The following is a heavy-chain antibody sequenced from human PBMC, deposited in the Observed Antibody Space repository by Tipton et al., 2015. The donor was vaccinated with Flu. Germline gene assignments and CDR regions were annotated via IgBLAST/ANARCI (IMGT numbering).Heavy chain of an antibody. V-gene: IGHV3-13*01. CDR2: IGSAGDT. J-gene: IGHJ4*02. CDR3: ATEGIAAAGRPWEAGSFDY. CDR1: GFTFSTYD. Sequence: QLVQSGGTLVQPGGSLRLSCAASGFTFSTYDIHWVRQGTGKGLEWVSGIGSAGDTYYLDSVKGRFTISRDNAKNSLYRQMNSLGGEETAVYYCATEGIAAAGRPWEAGSFDYWGQGTLVTVSS. D-gene: IGHD6-13*01.